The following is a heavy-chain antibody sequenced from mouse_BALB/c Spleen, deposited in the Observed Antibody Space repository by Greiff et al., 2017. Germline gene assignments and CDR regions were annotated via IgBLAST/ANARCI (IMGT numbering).Heavy chain of an antibody. J-gene: IGHJ4*01. V-gene: IGHV2-9*02. CDR2: IWAGGST. CDR3: ARVYYGNYAYYYAMDY. CDR1: GFSLTSYG. D-gene: IGHD2-1*01. Sequence: VKLMESGPGLVAPSQSLSITCTVSGFSLTSYGVHWVRQPPGKGLEWLGVIWAGGSTNYNSALMSRLSISKDNSKSQVFLKMNSLQTDDTAMYYCARVYYGNYAYYYAMDYWGQGTSVTVSS.